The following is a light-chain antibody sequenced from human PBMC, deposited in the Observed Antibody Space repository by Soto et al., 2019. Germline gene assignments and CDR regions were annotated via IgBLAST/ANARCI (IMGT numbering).Light chain of an antibody. J-gene: IGKJ1*01. CDR1: QSVSSNY. CDR2: GAF. CDR3: QQYGSSPRT. Sequence: EIVLTKSPCTLSLSPGERATFSCRASQSVSSNYLACYQQKPGHAPRLLIYGAFKRATGIPDRFSGSGSGTDFTLTISRMEPEDFAVYCCQQYGSSPRTFGQGTKVDIK. V-gene: IGKV3-20*01.